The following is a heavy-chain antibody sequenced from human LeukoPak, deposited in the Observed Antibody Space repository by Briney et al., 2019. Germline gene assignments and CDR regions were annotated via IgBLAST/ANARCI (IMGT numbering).Heavy chain of an antibody. J-gene: IGHJ4*02. CDR2: INYNGAIT. D-gene: IGHD3-3*02. CDR3: ARDRLGPSFSVSHFDL. CDR1: GFTFVDYG. V-gene: IGHV3-20*04. Sequence: GGSLRLSCATSGFTFVDYGLSWVRRAPGKGLEWLCAINYNGAITDYVDSVKGRFTISRDNAKNSLYLRMDSLRAEDTALYYCARDRLGPSFSVSHFDLWGQGTLVTVSS.